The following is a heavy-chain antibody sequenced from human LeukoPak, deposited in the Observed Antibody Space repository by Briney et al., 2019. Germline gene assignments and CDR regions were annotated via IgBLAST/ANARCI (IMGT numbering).Heavy chain of an antibody. D-gene: IGHD6-13*01. Sequence: PSESLSLTYTVSGDSLSIYYWSWIREPPGKGLECIGYIYYSGSTNYNPSLKSRVTISVDTSKNQFSLKLSSVTAADTAVYYCARYLASSSWYRDRYYYYGMDVWGQGTTVTVSS. CDR2: IYYSGST. J-gene: IGHJ6*02. V-gene: IGHV4-59*01. CDR3: ARYLASSSWYRDRYYYYGMDV. CDR1: GDSLSIYY.